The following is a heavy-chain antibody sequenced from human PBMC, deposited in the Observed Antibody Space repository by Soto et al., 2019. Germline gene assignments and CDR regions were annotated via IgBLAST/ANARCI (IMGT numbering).Heavy chain of an antibody. D-gene: IGHD3-3*01. CDR3: ASDDGHYFGTV. CDR1: GYTITAHF. Sequence: QVQLVQSGAEVKKPGSSVKVSCRASGYTITAHFLHWVQQAPGQGLEWMGWINPRTGATDYGEKFQDRVTMTRDPSVNTAYRQLSGLTSDDTAVYFCASDDGHYFGTVWGQGTLVTVSS. CDR2: INPRTGAT. J-gene: IGHJ1*01. V-gene: IGHV1-2*02.